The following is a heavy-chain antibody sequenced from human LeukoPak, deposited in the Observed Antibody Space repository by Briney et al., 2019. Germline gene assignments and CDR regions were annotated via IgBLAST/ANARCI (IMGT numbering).Heavy chain of an antibody. J-gene: IGHJ4*02. CDR1: GGSIRSFY. CDR2: IYHSEST. D-gene: IGHD3-10*01. CDR3: ARHSHYYDSGSFYRDYFDY. V-gene: IGHV4-59*08. Sequence: SETLSLTRTVSGGSIRSFYWSWIRQPPGKGLEWIGYIYHSESTNNNPSLKSRVTISVDTTKNQFSLKLSSVTAADTAVYYCARHSHYYDSGSFYRDYFDYWGQGTLVTVSS.